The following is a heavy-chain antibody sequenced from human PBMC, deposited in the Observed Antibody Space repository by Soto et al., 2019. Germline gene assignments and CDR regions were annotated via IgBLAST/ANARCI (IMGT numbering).Heavy chain of an antibody. J-gene: IGHJ4*02. CDR2: ISAYNGNT. D-gene: IGHD2-21*01. CDR3: ARDWQGEPYY. V-gene: IGHV1-18*01. Sequence: QVQLVQSGAEVKKPGASVKVSCKASGYTFTSYGISWVRQAPGQGLEWMGWISAYNGNTNYAKKLQGRVPMTTDTSTSTAYMELRSLRADVTAGYCCARDWQGEPYYGGQGTLVTVSS. CDR1: GYTFTSYG.